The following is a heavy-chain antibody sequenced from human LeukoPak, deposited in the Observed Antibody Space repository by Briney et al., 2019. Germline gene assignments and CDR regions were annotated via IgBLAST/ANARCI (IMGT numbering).Heavy chain of an antibody. J-gene: IGHJ4*02. CDR3: AKESSGSYYKDY. CDR1: GFTFSSCA. V-gene: IGHV3-23*01. D-gene: IGHD3-10*01. Sequence: PGGSLRLSCAASGFTFSSCAMSWVRQAPGKGLEWVSAISGSGGSTYYADSVKGRFTISRDNSKNTLYLQMNSLRADDTGVDYCAKESSGSYYKDYWGQGTLVTASS. CDR2: ISGSGGST.